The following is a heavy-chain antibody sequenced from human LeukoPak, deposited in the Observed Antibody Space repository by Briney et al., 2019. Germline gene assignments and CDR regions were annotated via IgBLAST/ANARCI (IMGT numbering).Heavy chain of an antibody. J-gene: IGHJ3*02. D-gene: IGHD3-3*01. CDR2: ISSSSSYI. Sequence: PGGSLRLSCAAPGFTFSSYSMNWVRQAPGKGLEWVSSISSSSSYIYYADSVKGRFTISRDNAKNSLYLQMNSLRAEDTAVYYCARDRMITIFGVVTLDAFDIWGQGTMVTVSS. V-gene: IGHV3-21*01. CDR1: GFTFSSYS. CDR3: ARDRMITIFGVVTLDAFDI.